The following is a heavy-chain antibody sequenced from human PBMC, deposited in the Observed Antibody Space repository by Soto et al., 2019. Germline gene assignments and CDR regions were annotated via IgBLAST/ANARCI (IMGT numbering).Heavy chain of an antibody. CDR3: AREVWRSSQEFDN. CDR2: INPNSGAT. Sequence: ASVKVSCKASGFNFAGYFLHWVRQAPGQGLEWMGWINPNSGATKDAQKFQGRVTMTWDTSISSDYIELVSLRFDDAAVYYCAREVWRSSQEFDNWGQGNRVTVSS. D-gene: IGHD3-16*01. V-gene: IGHV1-2*02. J-gene: IGHJ4*02. CDR1: GFNFAGYF.